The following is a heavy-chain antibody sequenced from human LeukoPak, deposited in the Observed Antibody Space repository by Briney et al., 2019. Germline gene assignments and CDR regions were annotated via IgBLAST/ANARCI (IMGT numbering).Heavy chain of an antibody. V-gene: IGHV4-31*03. Sequence: SETLSLTCTVSGGSISSGGYYWSWIRQHPGKGLEWIGYIYYSGSTYYNPSLESRVTISVDMSKNQFSLKLSSVTAADTAVYYCARDSGYSYGPLDYWGQGILVTVSS. D-gene: IGHD5-18*01. CDR3: ARDSGYSYGPLDY. CDR1: GGSISSGGYY. J-gene: IGHJ4*02. CDR2: IYYSGST.